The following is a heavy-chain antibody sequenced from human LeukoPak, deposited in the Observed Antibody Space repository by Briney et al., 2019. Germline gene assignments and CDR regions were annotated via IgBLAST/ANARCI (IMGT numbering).Heavy chain of an antibody. J-gene: IGHJ4*02. Sequence: GGSLRLSCAPSGLTVSSNHMSWVRQAPGKGLEWASIIYSGGSAYYADSVKGRFTISRDNAKNTLYLQMNSLRAEDTAVYYCARTRDFRFEYWGPGTLATVSP. CDR2: IYSGGSA. D-gene: IGHD2-21*02. CDR3: ARTRDFRFEY. V-gene: IGHV3-53*01. CDR1: GLTVSSNH.